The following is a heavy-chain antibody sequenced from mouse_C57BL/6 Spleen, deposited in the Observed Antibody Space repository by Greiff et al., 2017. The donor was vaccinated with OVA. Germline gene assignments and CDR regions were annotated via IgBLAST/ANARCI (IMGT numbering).Heavy chain of an antibody. CDR3: ARCLWEGAY. Sequence: QVQLQQSGVELVMPGASVKLSCKASGYTFTSYWMHWVKQRPGQGLEWIGEIDPSDSYTNYNQKFKGKSTLTVEKSSSTAYMQLSSLPSADSAVYYCARCLWEGAYWGQGPLVTVSA. V-gene: IGHV1-69*01. CDR2: IDPSDSYT. CDR1: GYTFTSYW. D-gene: IGHD4-1*01. J-gene: IGHJ3*01.